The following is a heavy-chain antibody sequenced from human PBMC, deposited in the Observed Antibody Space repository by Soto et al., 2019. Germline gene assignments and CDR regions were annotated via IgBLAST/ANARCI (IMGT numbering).Heavy chain of an antibody. J-gene: IGHJ6*02. Sequence: QVQLQESGPGLVKPSETLSLTCTVSGGSISSYYWSWIRQPPGKGLEWIGYIYYRGSTNYNPSLKSRVTISVDTSKNQFSLKLSSVTAADTAVYYCARDSKYYDFWSGYYTDYYYYGMDVWGQGTTVTVSS. V-gene: IGHV4-59*01. D-gene: IGHD3-3*01. CDR3: ARDSKYYDFWSGYYTDYYYYGMDV. CDR2: IYYRGST. CDR1: GGSISSYY.